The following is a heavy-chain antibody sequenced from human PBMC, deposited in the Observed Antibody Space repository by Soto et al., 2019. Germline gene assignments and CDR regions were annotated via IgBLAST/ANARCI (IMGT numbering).Heavy chain of an antibody. J-gene: IGHJ4*02. CDR2: IIPIFGTA. V-gene: IGHV1-69*13. D-gene: IGHD6-13*01. Sequence: SVKVSCKASGVTFSSYAISWVRQAPGQGLEWMGGIIPIFGTANYAQKFQGRVTITADESTSTAYMELSSLRSEDTAVYYCARWESSSTAFDYWGQGTLVTVSS. CDR1: GVTFSSYA. CDR3: ARWESSSTAFDY.